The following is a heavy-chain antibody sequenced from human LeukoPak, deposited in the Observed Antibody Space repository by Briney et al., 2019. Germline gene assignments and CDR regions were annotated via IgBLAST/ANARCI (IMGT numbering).Heavy chain of an antibody. J-gene: IGHJ3*02. CDR1: GFTFSSYG. CDR3: AKDRRRAFDI. CDR2: ISYDGSNK. V-gene: IGHV3-30*18. Sequence: PGGSLRLSCAASGFTFSSYGMHWVRQAPGKGLEWVAVISYDGSNKYYADSVKGRFTISRDNSKNTLYLQMNSLRAEDTAVYYCAKDRRRAFDIWGQGTMVTVSS.